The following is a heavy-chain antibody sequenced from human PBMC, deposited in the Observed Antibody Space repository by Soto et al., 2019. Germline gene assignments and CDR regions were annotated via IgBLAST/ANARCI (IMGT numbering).Heavy chain of an antibody. CDR1: GGTFSSYA. V-gene: IGHV1-69*13. CDR3: ARGTLDFWSGFYGMDV. J-gene: IGHJ6*02. Sequence: GASVKVSCKASGGTFSSYAISWVRQAPGQGLEWMGGIIPIFGTANYAQKFQGRVTITADESTSTAYMELSSLRSEDTAVYYCARGTLDFWSGFYGMDVWGQGTTVTVSS. CDR2: IIPIFGTA. D-gene: IGHD3-3*01.